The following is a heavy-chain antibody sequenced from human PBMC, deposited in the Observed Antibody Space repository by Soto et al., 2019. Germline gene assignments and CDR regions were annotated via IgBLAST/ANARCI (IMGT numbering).Heavy chain of an antibody. Sequence: GGSLRLSCGASGFIFSNYWMSWVRQATGKGLEWVANIKHDGSEKYYVDSVKGRFAISRDNAKNSLYLQMNSLRAEDTAVYYCARDLAQLAAYFDYWGQGALVTVSS. V-gene: IGHV3-7*03. D-gene: IGHD6-13*01. CDR2: IKHDGSEK. CDR3: ARDLAQLAAYFDY. CDR1: GFIFSNYW. J-gene: IGHJ4*02.